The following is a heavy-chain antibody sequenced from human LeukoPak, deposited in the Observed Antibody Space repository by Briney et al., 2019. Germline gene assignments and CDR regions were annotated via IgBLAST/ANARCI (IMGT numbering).Heavy chain of an antibody. CDR3: ARRTRNENFDY. Sequence: SETLSLTCAVYGGSFSGYYWSWIRQHPGKGLEWIGYIYYSGSTYYNPSLKSRVTISVDTSKNQFSLKLSSVTAADTAVYYCARRTRNENFDYWGQGTLVTVSS. CDR2: IYYSGST. J-gene: IGHJ4*02. V-gene: IGHV4-31*11. CDR1: GGSFSGYY. D-gene: IGHD1-1*01.